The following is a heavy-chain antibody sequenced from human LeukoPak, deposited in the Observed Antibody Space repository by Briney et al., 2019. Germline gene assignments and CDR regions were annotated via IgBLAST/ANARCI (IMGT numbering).Heavy chain of an antibody. V-gene: IGHV3-30*02. J-gene: IGHJ4*02. CDR3: ANLPGDRGAY. CDR1: GFTFSSYG. D-gene: IGHD3-10*01. CDR2: IRYDGSNK. Sequence: GGSLRLSCAASGFTFSSYGMHWVRQAPGKGLEVVAFIRYDGSNKYYADSVKGRFTISRDNSKNTLYLQMNSLRAEDRAVYYCANLPGDRGAYWGQGTLVTVSS.